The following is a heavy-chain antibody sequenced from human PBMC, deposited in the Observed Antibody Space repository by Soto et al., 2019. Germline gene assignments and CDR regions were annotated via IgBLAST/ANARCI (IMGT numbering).Heavy chain of an antibody. CDR2: ISGSSSDT. CDR1: GFTLTDYY. V-gene: IGHV3-11*05. CDR3: ARARGSYSFDY. Sequence: GGSLRLSCAASGFTLTDYYMGWIRQAPGKGLECVSYISGSSSDTNYADSVKGRFTISRDNAKNSLYLHMNSLRAEDTAVYYCARARGSYSFDYWGQGTLVTVSS. D-gene: IGHD1-26*01. J-gene: IGHJ4*02.